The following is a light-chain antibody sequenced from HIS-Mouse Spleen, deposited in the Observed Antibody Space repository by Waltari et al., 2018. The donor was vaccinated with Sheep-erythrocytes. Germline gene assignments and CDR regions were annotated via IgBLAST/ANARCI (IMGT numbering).Light chain of an antibody. CDR3: QQLNSYPALT. Sequence: DIQLPQSPSFLSASVGDRVTIPCRASQGISSYLAWYQQKPGKAPKLLIYAASTLQSGVPSRFSGSGSGTEFTLTISSLQPEDFATYYCQQLNSYPALTFGGGTKVEIK. J-gene: IGKJ4*01. V-gene: IGKV1-9*01. CDR2: AAS. CDR1: QGISSY.